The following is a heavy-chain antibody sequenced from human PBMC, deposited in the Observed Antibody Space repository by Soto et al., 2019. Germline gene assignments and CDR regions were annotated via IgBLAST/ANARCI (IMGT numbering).Heavy chain of an antibody. CDR2: ISYDGIEK. D-gene: IGHD5-18*01. CDR3: AKDWRYNYDNDAFDI. Sequence: PGGSLRLSCAASRFPFSTYCIHWVRQAPCKGLEWVAVISYDGIEKYYADSVKGRFTISRDNFKNTLYLQMDSLRTEDTAVYFCAKDWRYNYDNDAFDISGQGIMLTVSS. CDR1: RFPFSTYC. V-gene: IGHV3-30*18. J-gene: IGHJ3*02.